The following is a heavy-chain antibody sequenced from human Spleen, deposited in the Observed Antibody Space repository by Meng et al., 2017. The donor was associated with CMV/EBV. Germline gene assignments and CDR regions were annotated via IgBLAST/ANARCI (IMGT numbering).Heavy chain of an antibody. V-gene: IGHV3-21*01. Sequence: GESLKISCAASGFTFSSYSMNWVRQAPGKGLEWVSSISSSSSYIYYADAVKGRFTISRDNTKNSLSLQMNSLRAEDTAVFYCANHRGGGRLDAFDIWGQGTMVTVSS. CDR3: ANHRGGGRLDAFDI. J-gene: IGHJ3*02. D-gene: IGHD3-16*01. CDR1: GFTFSSYS. CDR2: ISSSSSYI.